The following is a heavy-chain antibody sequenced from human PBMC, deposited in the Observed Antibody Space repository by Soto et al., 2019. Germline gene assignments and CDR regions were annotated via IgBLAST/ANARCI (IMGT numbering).Heavy chain of an antibody. CDR2: IDYSGST. J-gene: IGHJ6*02. CDR1: GGSISSGGYY. Sequence: QVQLQESGPGLVKPSQTLSLTCTVSGGSISSGGYYWSWIRQHPGKGLEWIGYIDYSGSTYYNPSLKSRVTISVETSKNQFSLKLSSVTAADTAVYYCAREWNGDYFYYYYGMDVWGQGTTVTVSS. D-gene: IGHD4-17*01. CDR3: AREWNGDYFYYYYGMDV. V-gene: IGHV4-31*03.